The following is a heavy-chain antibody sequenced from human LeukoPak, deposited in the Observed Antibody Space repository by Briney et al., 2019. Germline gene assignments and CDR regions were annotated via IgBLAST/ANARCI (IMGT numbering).Heavy chain of an antibody. CDR1: GYTFTSYA. J-gene: IGHJ6*02. CDR3: ARPSQASSSNTNYYYYGMDV. V-gene: IGHV1-3*01. Sequence: GASVKISCKASGYTFTSYAMHWVRQAPGQRLEWMGWINAGNGNTKYSQKFQGRVTITRDTSASTAYMELSSLRSEDTAVYYCARPSQASSSNTNYYYYGMDVWGQGTTVTVSS. CDR2: INAGNGNT. D-gene: IGHD6-6*01.